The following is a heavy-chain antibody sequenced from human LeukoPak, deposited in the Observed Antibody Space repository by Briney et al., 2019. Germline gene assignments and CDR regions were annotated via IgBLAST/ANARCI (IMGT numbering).Heavy chain of an antibody. V-gene: IGHV3-48*03. CDR1: GFTFSSYE. D-gene: IGHD3-9*01. J-gene: IGHJ4*02. CDR2: ISSSSGSTI. Sequence: GGSLRLSCAASGFTFSSYEMNWVRQAPGKGLEWVSYISSSSGSTIYYADSVKGRFTISRDNAKNSLYLQMNSLRAEDTAVYYCARQRGDILTGYYMPRGFDYWGQGTLVTVSS. CDR3: ARQRGDILTGYYMPRGFDY.